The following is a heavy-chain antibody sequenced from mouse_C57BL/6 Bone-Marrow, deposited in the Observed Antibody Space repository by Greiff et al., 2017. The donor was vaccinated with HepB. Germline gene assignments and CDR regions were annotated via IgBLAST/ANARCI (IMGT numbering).Heavy chain of an antibody. J-gene: IGHJ1*03. CDR1: GYSFTDYN. V-gene: IGHV1-39*01. CDR2: INPNYGTT. CDR3: ALITTVVSWYFDV. D-gene: IGHD1-1*01. Sequence: VQLKESGPELVKPGASVKISCKASGYSFTDYNMNWVKQSNGKSLEWIGVINPNYGTTSYNQKFKGKATLTVDQSSSTAYMQLNSLTSEDSAVYYCALITTVVSWYFDVWGTGTTVTVSS.